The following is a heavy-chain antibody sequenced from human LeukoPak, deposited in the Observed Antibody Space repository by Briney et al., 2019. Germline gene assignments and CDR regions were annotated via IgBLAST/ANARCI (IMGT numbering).Heavy chain of an antibody. CDR1: GFPVRSNY. V-gene: IGHV3-53*01. Sequence: GGSLRLSCAASGFPVRSNYMAWVRQAPQKGLEWVSTIHSDGSKYYVDSVKGRFIISRDISQNTVYLEMNSLRAEDAAVYYCAREGWEELGHYFDYWGQGTGVTVSS. D-gene: IGHD1-26*01. CDR3: AREGWEELGHYFDY. CDR2: IHSDGSK. J-gene: IGHJ4*02.